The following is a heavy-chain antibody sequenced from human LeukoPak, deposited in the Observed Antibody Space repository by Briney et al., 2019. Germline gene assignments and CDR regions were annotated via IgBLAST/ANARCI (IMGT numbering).Heavy chain of an antibody. D-gene: IGHD3-10*01. CDR3: ARGTGSYHAFDI. Sequence: GGALRLSCAASGFTFSSYSMNWVRQAPGKGLEWVSSISSSSSYIYYADSVKGRFTISRDNAKNSLYLQMNSLRAEDTAVYYCARGTGSYHAFDIWGQGTMVTVSS. CDR1: GFTFSSYS. J-gene: IGHJ3*02. V-gene: IGHV3-21*01. CDR2: ISSSSSYI.